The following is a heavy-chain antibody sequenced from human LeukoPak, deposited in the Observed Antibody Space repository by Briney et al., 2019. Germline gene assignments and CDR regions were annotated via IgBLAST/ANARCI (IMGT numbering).Heavy chain of an antibody. CDR1: GGSINGFY. CDR3: ARLTREDGVDV. J-gene: IGHJ6*02. CDR2: MFSSRNT. Sequence: PSETLSLTCNVSGGSINGFYWTWIRQPPGKGLEWIGSMFSSRNTNYDPSLKSRVTISVDTSKSQISLRLTSVTAADSGVYHCARLTREDGVDVWGQGTTVTVSS. V-gene: IGHV4-59*01.